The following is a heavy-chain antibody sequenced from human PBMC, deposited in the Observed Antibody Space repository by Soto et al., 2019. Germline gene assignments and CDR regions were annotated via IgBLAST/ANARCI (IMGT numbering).Heavy chain of an antibody. CDR3: ARGYCSRTSCFATPGY. D-gene: IGHD2-2*01. CDR2: ISSSSLYT. CDR1: GFTFSDYY. J-gene: IGHJ4*02. V-gene: IGHV3-11*05. Sequence: QVHLVESGGGLVKPGGSLRLSCAASGFTFSDYYMSWIRQAPGKGLEWVSYISSSSLYTNYADSVKGRFTISRDNAKNSLYLQMNSLRAEDTAVYYCARGYCSRTSCFATPGYWGQGTPVTVSS.